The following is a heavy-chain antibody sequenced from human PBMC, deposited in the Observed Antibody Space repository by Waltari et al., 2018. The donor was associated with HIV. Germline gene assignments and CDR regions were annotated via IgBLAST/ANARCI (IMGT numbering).Heavy chain of an antibody. CDR2: ISSSSSYI. D-gene: IGHD1-26*01. CDR1: GFTFSSYS. CDR3: ARDQKVGEGAFDI. V-gene: IGHV3-21*01. J-gene: IGHJ3*02. Sequence: EVQLVESGGGLVKPGGSLRLSCAASGFTFSSYSMNWVRQAPGKGLEWVSSISSSSSYIYYADSLKGRFTISRDNAKNSLYLQMNSLRAEDTAVYYCARDQKVGEGAFDIWGQGTMVTVSS.